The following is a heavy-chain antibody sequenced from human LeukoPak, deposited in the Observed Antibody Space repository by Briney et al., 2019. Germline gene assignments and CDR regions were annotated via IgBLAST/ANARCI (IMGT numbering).Heavy chain of an antibody. D-gene: IGHD1-26*01. J-gene: IGHJ4*02. Sequence: PGRSLRLSCAASGFTFSSYAMHWVRQAPGKGLEWVAVISYDGSNKYYADSVKGRFTISRDNSKNTLYLQMNSLRAEDTAVYYCARGDSGPLFDCWGQGTLVTVSS. CDR2: ISYDGSNK. CDR3: ARGDSGPLFDC. CDR1: GFTFSSYA. V-gene: IGHV3-30-3*01.